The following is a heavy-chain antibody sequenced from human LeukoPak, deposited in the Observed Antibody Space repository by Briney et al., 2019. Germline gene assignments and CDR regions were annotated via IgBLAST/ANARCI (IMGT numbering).Heavy chain of an antibody. D-gene: IGHD3-22*01. Sequence: PGGSLRLSCAASGFTFSNAWMSWVRQAPGKGLEWVGRIKSKTDGGTTDYAAPVKGRFTISRDDSKNTLYLQMNSLKTEDTAAYYCTTDLYYYDSSGYYYFDYWGQGTLVTVSS. CDR3: TTDLYYYDSSGYYYFDY. CDR2: IKSKTDGGTT. V-gene: IGHV3-15*01. J-gene: IGHJ4*02. CDR1: GFTFSNAW.